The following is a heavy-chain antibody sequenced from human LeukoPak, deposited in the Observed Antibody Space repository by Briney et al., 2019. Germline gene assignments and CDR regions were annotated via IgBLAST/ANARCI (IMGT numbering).Heavy chain of an antibody. D-gene: IGHD1-26*01. CDR1: GFTFSSYA. CDR2: ISGSGGST. Sequence: GGSLRLSCAASGFTFSSYAMSWVRQAPGKGLEWVSAISGSGGSTYYADSVKGRFTISRDNSKNTLYLQMNSLRAEDTAVYYCAKDRTGTYYLRDAFDIWGQGTMVTVSS. CDR3: AKDRTGTYYLRDAFDI. J-gene: IGHJ3*02. V-gene: IGHV3-23*01.